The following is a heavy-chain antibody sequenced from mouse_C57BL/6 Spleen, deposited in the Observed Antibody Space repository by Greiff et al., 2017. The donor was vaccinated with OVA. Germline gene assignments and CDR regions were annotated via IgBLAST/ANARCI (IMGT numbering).Heavy chain of an antibody. CDR1: GYSITSGYY. Sequence: EVQLQESGPGLVKPSQSLSLTCSVTGYSITSGYYWNWIRQFPGNKLEWMGYISYDGSNNYNPSLKNRISITRDTSKNQFFLKLNSVTTEDTATYDCARARGDYDYDDGYFDVWGTGTTVTVSA. D-gene: IGHD2-4*01. J-gene: IGHJ1*03. V-gene: IGHV3-6*01. CDR2: ISYDGSN. CDR3: ARARGDYDYDDGYFDV.